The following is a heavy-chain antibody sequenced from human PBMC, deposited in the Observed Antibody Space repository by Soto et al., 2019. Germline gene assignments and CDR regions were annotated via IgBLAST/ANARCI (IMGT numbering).Heavy chain of an antibody. D-gene: IGHD2-21*01. CDR1: GFTFSDYA. J-gene: IGHJ3*02. CDR3: ARVRGSTVAPGDDAFDI. V-gene: IGHV3-23*01. Sequence: GGSLRLSCVASGFTFSDYAMAWVRQSPGKGLEWVSSISGSGGSTYYADSVKGRFTISRDNSKNTVFLQMNSLRAEDTAVYYCARVRGSTVAPGDDAFDIWGQGTMVTVSS. CDR2: ISGSGGST.